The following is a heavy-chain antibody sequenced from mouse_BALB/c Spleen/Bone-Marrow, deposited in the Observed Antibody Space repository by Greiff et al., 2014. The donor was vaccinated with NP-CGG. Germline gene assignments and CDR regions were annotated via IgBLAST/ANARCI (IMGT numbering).Heavy chain of an antibody. CDR3: TSPSFYCASSYWYFDV. CDR1: GFNIKDTY. D-gene: IGHD1-1*01. CDR2: IDPANGDT. V-gene: IGHV14-3*02. J-gene: IGHJ1*01. Sequence: EVQLQQSGSELVKPGASVKLSCAASGFNIKDTYMHWVKQRPEQGLEWIGRIDPANGDTKYDPKFQGKATITADTSSNTAYLQLSSLSSEDTAVYYGTSPSFYCASSYWYFDVWGAGTTVTVSS.